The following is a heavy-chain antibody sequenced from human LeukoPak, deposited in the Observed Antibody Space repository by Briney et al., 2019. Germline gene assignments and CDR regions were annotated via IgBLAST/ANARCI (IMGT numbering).Heavy chain of an antibody. CDR1: GGSFSGYY. CDR3: ARHGPNDYGDYVGGYYYYYYMDV. D-gene: IGHD4-17*01. J-gene: IGHJ6*03. V-gene: IGHV4-34*01. Sequence: PSETLSLTCAVYGGSFSGYYWSWIRQPPGKGLEWIGEINHSGSTNYNPSLKSRVTISVDTSKNQFSLKLSSVTAADTAVYYRARHGPNDYGDYVGGYYYYYYMDVWGKGTTVTISS. CDR2: INHSGST.